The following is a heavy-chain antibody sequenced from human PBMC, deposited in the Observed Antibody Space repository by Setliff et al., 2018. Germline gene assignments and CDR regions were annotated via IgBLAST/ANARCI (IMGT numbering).Heavy chain of an antibody. CDR2: IYSGDRST. J-gene: IGHJ4*02. CDR3: AKPQVELRWGFES. CDR1: GFAFSSYA. D-gene: IGHD1-7*01. V-gene: IGHV3-23*03. Sequence: GGSLRLSCAGSGFAFSSYAMSWVRQAPGKGLGWVSTIYSGDRSTFYTDSVKGRFTISRDSSKNTLYLQMNSLRAEDTAVYYCAKPQVELRWGFESWGQGTLVTVS.